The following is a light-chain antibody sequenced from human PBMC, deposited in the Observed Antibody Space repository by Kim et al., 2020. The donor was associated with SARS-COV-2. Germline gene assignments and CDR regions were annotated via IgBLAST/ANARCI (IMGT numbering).Light chain of an antibody. J-gene: IGLJ1*01. CDR1: NIGSKS. Sequence: SYELTQPPSVSVAPGKTVRITCGGNNIGSKSVHWYQQKPGQAPVLVIYYDSDRPSGIPERFSGSNSGNTATLTISRVEAGEEADYYCQVWDTISDGVFGT. CDR3: QVWDTISDGV. V-gene: IGLV3-21*04. CDR2: YDS.